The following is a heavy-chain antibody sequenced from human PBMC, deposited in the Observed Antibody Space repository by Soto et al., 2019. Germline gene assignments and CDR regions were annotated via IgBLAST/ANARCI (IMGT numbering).Heavy chain of an antibody. Sequence: PSETLSLTCAVYGGSFSGYYWSWIRQPPGKGLEWIGEINHSGSTNYNPSLKSRVTISVDTSKSQFSLKLTSVTAADTAVYYCARRSYFDYWGQGTLVTVSS. J-gene: IGHJ4*02. CDR1: GGSFSGYY. CDR3: ARRSYFDY. V-gene: IGHV4-34*01. D-gene: IGHD3-10*01. CDR2: INHSGST.